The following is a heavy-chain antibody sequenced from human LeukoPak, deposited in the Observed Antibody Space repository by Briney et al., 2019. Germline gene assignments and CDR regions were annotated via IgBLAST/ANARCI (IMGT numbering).Heavy chain of an antibody. CDR2: IYHSGST. D-gene: IGHD3-22*01. CDR1: GGSISSGGYS. J-gene: IGHJ3*02. V-gene: IGHV4-30-2*01. CDR3: ARGYYDSSGYRSDAFDI. Sequence: SQTLSLTCAVSGGSISSGGYSWSWIRQPPGKGLEWIGYIYHSGSTYYNPSLKSRVTISVDRSKNQFSLKLSSVTAAGTAVYYCARGYYDSSGYRSDAFDIWGQGTMVTVSS.